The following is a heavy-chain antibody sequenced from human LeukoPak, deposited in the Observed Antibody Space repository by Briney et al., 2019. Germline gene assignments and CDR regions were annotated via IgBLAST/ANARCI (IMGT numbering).Heavy chain of an antibody. Sequence: PGGSLRLSCAASGFTFSSYGMHWVRQAPGKGLEWVAFIRYDGSNKYYADSVKGRFTISRDNAKNSLYLQMNSLRAEDTAVYYCARDCVEVRGVKYYFDYWGQGTLVTVSS. CDR2: IRYDGSNK. D-gene: IGHD3-10*01. CDR1: GFTFSSYG. J-gene: IGHJ4*02. V-gene: IGHV3-30*02. CDR3: ARDCVEVRGVKYYFDY.